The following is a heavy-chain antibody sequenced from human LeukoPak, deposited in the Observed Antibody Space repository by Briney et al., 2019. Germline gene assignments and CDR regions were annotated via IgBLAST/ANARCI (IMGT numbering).Heavy chain of an antibody. V-gene: IGHV3-23*01. CDR3: ARDLTVYGGNPLYYFDY. CDR1: GFTFSSFA. D-gene: IGHD4-23*01. CDR2: ISGSGGST. Sequence: GGSLRLSCAASGFTFSSFAMSWVRQAPGKGLEWVSTISGSGGSTYYADSVKGRFTISRANSRNTLYLQLNSLRGEDTAVYYCARDLTVYGGNPLYYFDYWGQGTLVTVSS. J-gene: IGHJ4*02.